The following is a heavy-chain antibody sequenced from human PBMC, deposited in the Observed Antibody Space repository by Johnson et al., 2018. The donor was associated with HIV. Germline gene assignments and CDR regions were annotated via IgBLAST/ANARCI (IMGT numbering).Heavy chain of an antibody. Sequence: QMLLVESGGGLVKPGGSLRLSCGGTGFTFSDYFMSWIRQAPGKGLEWVSYISGSGRSIYYADSLKGRFSIYRDNAKNSLYLQMNSLRAEDTAVYFCARAYSYGYGDTDALDMWGQGTMVTVS. V-gene: IGHV3-11*04. CDR1: GFTFSDYF. D-gene: IGHD5-18*01. J-gene: IGHJ3*02. CDR2: ISGSGRSI. CDR3: ARAYSYGYGDTDALDM.